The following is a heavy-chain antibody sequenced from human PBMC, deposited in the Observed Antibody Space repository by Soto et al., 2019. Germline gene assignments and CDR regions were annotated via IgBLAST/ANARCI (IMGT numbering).Heavy chain of an antibody. CDR2: IYSGGST. CDR3: ARKRTPRYGMDV. Sequence: EVQLVESGGGLIQPGGSLRLSCAASGFTVSSNCMSWVRQAPGKGLEWVSVIYSGGSTYYADSVKGRFTISRDNSKNTLYLQMNSLRAEDTAVYYCARKRTPRYGMDVWGQGTTVTVSS. V-gene: IGHV3-53*01. CDR1: GFTVSSNC. J-gene: IGHJ6*02.